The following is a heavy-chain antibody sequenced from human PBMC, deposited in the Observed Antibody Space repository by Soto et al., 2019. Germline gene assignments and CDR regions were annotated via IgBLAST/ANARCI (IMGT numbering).Heavy chain of an antibody. J-gene: IGHJ3*02. V-gene: IGHV1-18*01. Sequence: QVQLVQSGAEVKKPGASVKVSCKASGYAFTSFGITWVRQAPGQGLEWMGWIGTYHGNTNYAQKLQGRVTMTRDTSTTTAHTAPRSLTSDSTAVYYCAIARRVGANSDAYDNWGQGTMLTVSS. CDR2: IGTYHGNT. CDR1: GYAFTSFG. CDR3: AIARRVGANSDAYDN. D-gene: IGHD1-26*01.